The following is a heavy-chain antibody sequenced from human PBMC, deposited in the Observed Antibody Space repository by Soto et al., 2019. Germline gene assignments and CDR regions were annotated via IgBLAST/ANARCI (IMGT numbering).Heavy chain of an antibody. CDR1: GGTFGHNG. V-gene: IGHV1-69*14. Sequence: QVQLVQSGTEVTKPGSSVQVSCKLSGGTFGHNGISWVRQVPGQGLEWLGGIIPVLGTVNYALKFLGKVSITADKSTSTAYMEVSGLRPEDTALYYCARDGGVTGITTILDYWGQGTLIHVSS. CDR2: IIPVLGTV. CDR3: ARDGGVTGITTILDY. J-gene: IGHJ4*02. D-gene: IGHD2-8*02.